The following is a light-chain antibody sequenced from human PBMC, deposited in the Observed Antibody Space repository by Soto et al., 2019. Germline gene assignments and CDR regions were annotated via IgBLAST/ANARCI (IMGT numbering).Light chain of an antibody. J-gene: IGKJ1*01. CDR1: QSISSW. CDR2: DAS. Sequence: DIQMTQSPSSLSASVGDRVTLTCLASQSISSWLAWYQQKPGKAPKLLIYDASSLESGVPSRFSGSGSGTEFTLTISSLQPDDFATYYCQQYNTYPWKFGQGTKVDIK. CDR3: QQYNTYPWK. V-gene: IGKV1-5*01.